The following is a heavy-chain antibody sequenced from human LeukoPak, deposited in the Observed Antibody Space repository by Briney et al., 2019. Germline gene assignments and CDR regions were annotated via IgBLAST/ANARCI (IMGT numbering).Heavy chain of an antibody. CDR1: GFTFSSYG. CDR2: ISYDGSNK. Sequence: GGSLRLSCAASGFTFSSYGMHWVRQAPGKGLEWVAVISYDGSNKYYADSVKGRFTISRDNSKNTLYLQMNSLRAEDTAVYYCARDHWAVAAAGTDDYWGQGTLVTVSS. CDR3: ARDHWAVAAAGTDDY. V-gene: IGHV3-30*03. J-gene: IGHJ4*02. D-gene: IGHD6-13*01.